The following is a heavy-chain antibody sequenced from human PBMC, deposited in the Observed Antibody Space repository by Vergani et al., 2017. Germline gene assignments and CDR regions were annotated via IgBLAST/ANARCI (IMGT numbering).Heavy chain of an antibody. J-gene: IGHJ6*02. CDR1: GGSISSYY. CDR2: IYTSGST. D-gene: IGHD2/OR15-2a*01. Sequence: QVQLQESGPGLVKPSETLSLTCTVSGGSISSYYWSWIRQPAGKGLEWSGRIYTSGSTNYNPSLKSRVTMSVDTSKNQFSLKLSSVTAADTAVYYCARGLIVRFYYYYGMDVWGQGTTVTVSS. CDR3: ARGLIVRFYYYYGMDV. V-gene: IGHV4-4*07.